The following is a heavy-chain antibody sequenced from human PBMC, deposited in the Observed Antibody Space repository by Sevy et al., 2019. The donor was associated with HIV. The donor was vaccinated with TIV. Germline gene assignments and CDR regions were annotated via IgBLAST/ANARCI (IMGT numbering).Heavy chain of an antibody. V-gene: IGHV3-48*03. D-gene: IGHD2-15*01. CDR3: ARARDYCASPGPYYFDY. CDR1: GFIFTTYE. J-gene: IGHJ4*02. Sequence: GGSLRLSCAASGFIFTTYEMNWVRQAPGKGLEWVSYITSSGSTLYDADSVKGRFTISRDNVKNSLYLQMNNLRADDTAVYYCARARDYCASPGPYYFDYWGQGTLVTVSS. CDR2: ITSSGSTL.